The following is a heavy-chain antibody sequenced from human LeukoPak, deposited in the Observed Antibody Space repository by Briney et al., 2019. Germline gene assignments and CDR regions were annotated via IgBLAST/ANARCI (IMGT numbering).Heavy chain of an antibody. CDR2: ISGSGGST. V-gene: IGHV3-23*01. D-gene: IGHD6-19*01. Sequence: PGGSLRLSCAASGFTFSSYAMSWVRQAPGKGLEWVSPISGSGGSTYYADSVKGRFTISRDNSKNTLYLQMNSLRAEDTAVYYCPKQSYASGWNPFDYWGQGILVTVSS. J-gene: IGHJ4*02. CDR3: PKQSYASGWNPFDY. CDR1: GFTFSSYA.